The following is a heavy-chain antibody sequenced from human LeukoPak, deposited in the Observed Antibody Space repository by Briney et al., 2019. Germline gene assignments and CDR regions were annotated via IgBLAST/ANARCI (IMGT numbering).Heavy chain of an antibody. CDR2: ISGSGGST. D-gene: IGHD4-17*01. Sequence: GGSLRLSCAASGFTFSSYSMNWVRQAPGKGLEWVSAISGSGGSTYYADSVKGRFTISRDNSKNTLYLQMNSLRAEDTAVYYCAKQTTVTTPYFDYWGQGTLVTVSS. J-gene: IGHJ4*02. V-gene: IGHV3-23*01. CDR3: AKQTTVTTPYFDY. CDR1: GFTFSSYS.